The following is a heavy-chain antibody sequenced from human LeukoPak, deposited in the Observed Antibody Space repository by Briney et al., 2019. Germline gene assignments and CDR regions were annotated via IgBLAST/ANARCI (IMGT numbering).Heavy chain of an antibody. Sequence: SETLSLTCAVSGGSISTGNWWTWVRQSPDKGLEWIGDIYHNGSTNYNPSLKSRVTMSIENSKNHFSLRLTSLTAADTAVYYCAREGSRRLYMDVWGRGTTITVSS. CDR2: IYHNGST. J-gene: IGHJ6*03. V-gene: IGHV4-4*02. CDR1: GGSISTGNW. CDR3: AREGSRRLYMDV. D-gene: IGHD2-15*01.